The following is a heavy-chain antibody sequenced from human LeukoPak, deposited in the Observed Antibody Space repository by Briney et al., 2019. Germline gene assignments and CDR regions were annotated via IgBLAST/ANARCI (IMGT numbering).Heavy chain of an antibody. CDR3: ARRQKSIAAAGATFDI. J-gene: IGHJ3*02. CDR2: INHSGST. D-gene: IGHD6-13*01. CDR1: GSSGTTNY. V-gene: IGHV4-34*01. Sequence: GSLRLSCAASGSSGTTNYMSWVRQAPGKGLEWIGEINHSGSTNYNPSLKSRVTISVDTSKNQFSLKLSSVTAADTAVYYCARRQKSIAAAGATFDIWGQGTMVTVSS.